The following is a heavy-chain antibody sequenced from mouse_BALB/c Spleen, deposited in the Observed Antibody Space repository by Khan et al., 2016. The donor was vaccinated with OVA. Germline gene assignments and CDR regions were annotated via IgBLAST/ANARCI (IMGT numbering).Heavy chain of an antibody. V-gene: IGHV9-3-1*01. CDR1: GYTFKDYV. Sequence: QIQLVQSGPELKKPGETVKISCKASGYTFKDYVMNWVKQSPGEGLKWMGWMNTYPGEPTYADDFKGRFAFSLETSASTAYLKSRSLKNEDTDTYFCVRVHGGYWGQGTTLTVSS. CDR2: MNTYPGEP. J-gene: IGHJ2*01. CDR3: VRVHGGY.